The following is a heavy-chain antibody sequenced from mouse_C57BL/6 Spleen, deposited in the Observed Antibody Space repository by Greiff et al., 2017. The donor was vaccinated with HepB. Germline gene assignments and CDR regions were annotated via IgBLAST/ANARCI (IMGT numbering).Heavy chain of an antibody. D-gene: IGHD2-5*01. J-gene: IGHJ2*01. CDR3: ARDYSNYYYFDY. Sequence: VKLKQSGPELVKPGASVKISCKASGYAFSSSWMNWVKQRPGKGLEWIGRIYPGDGDINYNGKFKGKATLTADKSSSTAYMQLSSLTSEDSSVYFCARDYSNYYYFDYWGQGTTLTVSS. CDR2: IYPGDGDI. CDR1: GYAFSSSW. V-gene: IGHV1-82*01.